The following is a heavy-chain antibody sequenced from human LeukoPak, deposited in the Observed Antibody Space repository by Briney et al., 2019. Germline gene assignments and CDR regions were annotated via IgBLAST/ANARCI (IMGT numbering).Heavy chain of an antibody. J-gene: IGHJ4*02. V-gene: IGHV3-53*01. CDR2: IYSDGST. CDR1: GFTVSSNY. D-gene: IGHD3-10*01. Sequence: GGSLRLSCAASGFTVSSNYMSWVRQAPGKGLEWVSEIYSDGSTYYAASVKGRFSISRHNSKNTVYLQMNSLRAEDTAVYYCAKSMVRGVIAYWGQGTLVTVSS. CDR3: AKSMVRGVIAY.